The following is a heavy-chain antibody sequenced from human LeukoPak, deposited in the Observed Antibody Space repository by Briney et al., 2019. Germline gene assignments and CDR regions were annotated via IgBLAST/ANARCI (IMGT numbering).Heavy chain of an antibody. J-gene: IGHJ4*02. D-gene: IGHD6-19*01. CDR2: INKDGSEK. Sequence: GGSLRLSCVASGFTFGKYWMSWVRQAPGKGPEWVANINKDGSEKYYVDSLKGRFTISRDNAENSLYLQMNSLRAEDTAVYYCATYSTGRYKGLEYWGQGTLVTVSS. CDR1: GFTFGKYW. CDR3: ATYSTGRYKGLEY. V-gene: IGHV3-7*03.